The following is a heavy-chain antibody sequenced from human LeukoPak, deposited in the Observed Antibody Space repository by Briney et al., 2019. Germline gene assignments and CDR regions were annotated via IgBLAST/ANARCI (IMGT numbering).Heavy chain of an antibody. V-gene: IGHV3-23*01. CDR1: GFTFSSYA. D-gene: IGHD6-19*01. CDR3: AKATTVAGYYFDY. CDR2: ISGSGGST. J-gene: IGHJ4*02. Sequence: GGPLRLSCAASGFTFSSYAMSWVRQAPGKGLEWVSAISGSGGSTYYADSVKGRFTISRDNSKNTLYLQMNSLRAEDTAVYYCAKATTVAGYYFDYWGQGTLVTVSS.